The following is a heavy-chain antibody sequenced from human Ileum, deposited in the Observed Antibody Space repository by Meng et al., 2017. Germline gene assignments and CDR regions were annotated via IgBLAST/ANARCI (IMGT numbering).Heavy chain of an antibody. D-gene: IGHD3-10*01. V-gene: IGHV4-31*03. J-gene: IGHJ5*02. CDR1: GVSIRRSFYH. CDR2: IYYSGTI. Sequence: QVRLQESCPGLVKPSQTLSLTCPVSGVSIRRSFYHLNLIRQPPGKGLEWIGSIYYSGTIYYNPSLKSRVTISLDTSKNQFSLNLSSVTAADTAVYYCARDRFSSGSSNWFDPWGQGTLVTVSS. CDR3: ARDRFSSGSSNWFDP.